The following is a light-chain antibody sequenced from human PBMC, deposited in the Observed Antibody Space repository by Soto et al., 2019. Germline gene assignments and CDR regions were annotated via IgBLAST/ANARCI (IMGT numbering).Light chain of an antibody. CDR3: QQSYSTPPGT. CDR1: RVISTS. J-gene: IGKJ1*01. V-gene: IGKV1-9*01. Sequence: IELTQSPAFVSPSIGESVTITFRASRVISTSLAWYQVKPGKAPKLLIYAASTLESGVPSRFSATVSGTEFSLTITSLQPEDFATYYCQQSYSTPPGTFGQGTKVDIK. CDR2: AAS.